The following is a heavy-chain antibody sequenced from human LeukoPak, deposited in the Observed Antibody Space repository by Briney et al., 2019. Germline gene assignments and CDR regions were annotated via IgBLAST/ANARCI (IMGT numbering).Heavy chain of an antibody. CDR1: GGSISSYY. V-gene: IGHV4-4*07. CDR3: ARLYYDSSGYSMNFDY. D-gene: IGHD3-22*01. CDR2: IYTSGST. J-gene: IGHJ4*02. Sequence: SETLSLTCTVSGGSISSYYWSWIRQPAGKGLEWIGRIYTSGSTNYNPSLKSRVTISVDTSKNQFSLKLSSVTAADTAVYYCARLYYDSSGYSMNFDYWGQGTLVTVSS.